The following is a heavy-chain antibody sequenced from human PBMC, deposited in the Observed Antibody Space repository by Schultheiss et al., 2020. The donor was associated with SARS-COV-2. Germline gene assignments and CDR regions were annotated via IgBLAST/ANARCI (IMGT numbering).Heavy chain of an antibody. J-gene: IGHJ3*02. Sequence: ETLSLTCAVYGGSFSGYYWSWIRQPPGKGLEWVSAISGSGGSTYYADSVKGRFTISRDNSKNTLYLQMDSLRAEDTAVYHCARGGGWDAFDIWGQGTMVTVSS. CDR3: ARGGGWDAFDI. D-gene: IGHD2-15*01. V-gene: IGHV3-23*01. CDR1: GGSFSGYY. CDR2: ISGSGGST.